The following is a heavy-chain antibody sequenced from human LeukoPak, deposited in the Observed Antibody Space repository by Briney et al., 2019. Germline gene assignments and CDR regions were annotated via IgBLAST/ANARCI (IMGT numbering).Heavy chain of an antibody. V-gene: IGHV1-2*02. CDR2: IRPNTGDT. Sequence: GASVKVSCKTSGFTFTHYYLNWVRQAPGQGLQWMGWIRPNTGDTNYAQEFQGRVTVTRDTSISTVYMELSSLRSDDSAVYYCARTKFVTTIPAAIGALDPWGQGTLVIVSS. J-gene: IGHJ5*02. D-gene: IGHD2-2*02. CDR3: ARTKFVTTIPAAIGALDP. CDR1: GFTFTHYY.